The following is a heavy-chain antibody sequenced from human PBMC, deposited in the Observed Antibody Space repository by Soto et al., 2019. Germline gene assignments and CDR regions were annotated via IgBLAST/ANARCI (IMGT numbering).Heavy chain of an antibody. Sequence: SETLSLTCTVSGGSISSYYWSWIRQPPGKGLEWIGYIYYSGSTNYNPSLKSRVTISVDTSKNQFSLKLSSVTAADTAVYYCAREGPFGYCGGGSCYPNWFDPWGQGTLVTVSS. D-gene: IGHD2-15*01. CDR2: IYYSGST. V-gene: IGHV4-59*01. J-gene: IGHJ5*02. CDR3: AREGPFGYCGGGSCYPNWFDP. CDR1: GGSISSYY.